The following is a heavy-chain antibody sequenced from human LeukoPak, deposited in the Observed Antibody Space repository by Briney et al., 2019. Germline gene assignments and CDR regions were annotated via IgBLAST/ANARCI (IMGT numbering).Heavy chain of an antibody. V-gene: IGHV3-23*01. Sequence: GGSLRLSCAASGFTFSGFAMSWVRRPPGKGLEWVSAISGSGDNTLYADSVKGRFTISRDNSKNTLYLEMNSLRAEDTAIYYCAKMKGHPLPKYYMDVWGQGTTVTVSS. CDR3: AKMKGHPLPKYYMDV. J-gene: IGHJ6*01. CDR2: ISGSGDNT. CDR1: GFTFSGFA. D-gene: IGHD1-26*01.